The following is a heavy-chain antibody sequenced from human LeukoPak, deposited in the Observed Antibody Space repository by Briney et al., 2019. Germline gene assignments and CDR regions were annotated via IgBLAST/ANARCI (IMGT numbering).Heavy chain of an antibody. Sequence: SETLSLTCTVSGVSVSNYDWSWIRQPPGKGLELLGYIYYSGSTNYNPSLKSRVTISVDTSKNQFSLKLSSVTAADTAVYYCARSYDSSGSGFDYWGQGTLVTVSS. V-gene: IGHV4-59*02. CDR1: GVSVSNYD. D-gene: IGHD3-22*01. CDR3: ARSYDSSGSGFDY. J-gene: IGHJ4*02. CDR2: IYYSGST.